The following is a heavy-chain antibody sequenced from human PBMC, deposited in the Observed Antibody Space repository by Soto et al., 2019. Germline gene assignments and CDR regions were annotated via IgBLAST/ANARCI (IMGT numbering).Heavy chain of an antibody. J-gene: IGHJ4*02. CDR1: GFTFSNYG. D-gene: IGHD4-17*01. CDR2: ISYHGSDK. CDR3: AKDHLTTTVTTVGY. Sequence: QVQLVESGGGVVQPGRSLRLSCAASGFTFSNYGMHWVRQAPGKGLEWVAVISYHGSDKYYADSVKGRFNISRDNSKTTLYLQMDSLRAEDTAVYYCAKDHLTTTVTTVGYWGQGTLVSVSS. V-gene: IGHV3-30*18.